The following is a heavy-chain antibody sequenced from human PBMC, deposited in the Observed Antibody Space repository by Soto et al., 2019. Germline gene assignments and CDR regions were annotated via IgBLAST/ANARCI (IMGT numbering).Heavy chain of an antibody. V-gene: IGHV4-59*01. D-gene: IGHD3-22*01. CDR2: IYYSGST. Sequence: SETLSLTCTVSGGSISSYYWSWIRQPPGKGLEWIGYIYYSGSTNYNPSLKSRVTISVDTSKNQFSLKLGSVTAADTAVYYCARVAWDYYDSSGYFDYWGQGTLVTVSS. CDR3: ARVAWDYYDSSGYFDY. J-gene: IGHJ4*02. CDR1: GGSISSYY.